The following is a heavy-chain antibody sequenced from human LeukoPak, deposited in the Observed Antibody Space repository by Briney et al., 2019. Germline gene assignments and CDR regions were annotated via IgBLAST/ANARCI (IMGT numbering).Heavy chain of an antibody. CDR1: GGSISGYY. Sequence: SETLSLTCTVSGGSISGYYWGWIRQPPGKGLEWIGSIYHSGSTYYNPSLKSRVTISVDTSKNQFSLKLSSVTAADTAVYHCARGQFYHDSTGLGVWGQGTLVTVSS. D-gene: IGHD3-22*01. CDR3: ARGQFYHDSTGLGV. V-gene: IGHV4-38-2*02. J-gene: IGHJ1*01. CDR2: IYHSGST.